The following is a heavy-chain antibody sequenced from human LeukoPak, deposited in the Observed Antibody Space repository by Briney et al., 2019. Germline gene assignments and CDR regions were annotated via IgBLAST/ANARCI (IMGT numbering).Heavy chain of an antibody. V-gene: IGHV4-30-4*01. D-gene: IGHD3-22*01. Sequence: PSQTLSLTCTVSGGSISSGDYYWSWIRQPPGKGLEWIAYMYYSGSPYYNPSLKSRVTMSADTSKNQLSLKLSSVTAADMAVYYCARLYYYDSRIDPWGQGILVTVSS. CDR2: MYYSGSP. CDR1: GGSISSGDYY. CDR3: ARLYYYDSRIDP. J-gene: IGHJ5*02.